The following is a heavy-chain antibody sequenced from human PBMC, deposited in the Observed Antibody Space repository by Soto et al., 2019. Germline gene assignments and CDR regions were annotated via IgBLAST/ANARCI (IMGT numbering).Heavy chain of an antibody. CDR3: AGHAFRWLVLAAFDI. V-gene: IGHV4-39*01. CDR2: IYYSGST. Sequence: QLQLQESGPGLVKPSETLSLTCTVSGGSISSSSYYWGWIRQPPGKGLEWIGSIYYSGSTYYNPSLKSRVPISVDTYKTPFSLKLSSVAAADTAVYYCAGHAFRWLVLAAFDIWGQGTMVTVSS. CDR1: GGSISSSSYY. J-gene: IGHJ3*02. D-gene: IGHD6-19*01.